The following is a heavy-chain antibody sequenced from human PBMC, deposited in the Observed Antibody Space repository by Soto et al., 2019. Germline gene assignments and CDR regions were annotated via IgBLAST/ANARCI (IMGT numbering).Heavy chain of an antibody. CDR2: IKSKTDGGTT. CDR1: GFTFSNAW. CDR3: TASKWELPLQLDY. Sequence: EVQLVESGGGLVKPGGSLRLSCAASGFTFSNAWMSWVRQAPGKGLEWVGRIKSKTDGGTTDYAAPVKGRFTISRDDSKNTLYRQMNSLKTEDAAVYYCTASKWELPLQLDYWGQGTLVTVSS. J-gene: IGHJ4*02. V-gene: IGHV3-15*01. D-gene: IGHD1-26*01.